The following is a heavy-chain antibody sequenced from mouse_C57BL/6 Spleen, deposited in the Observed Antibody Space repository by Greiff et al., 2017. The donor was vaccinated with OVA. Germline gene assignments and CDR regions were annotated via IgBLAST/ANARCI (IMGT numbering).Heavy chain of an antibody. CDR3: ARGPIYYDYDWFAY. V-gene: IGHV1-64*01. CDR1: GYTFTSYW. Sequence: VKLQQPGAELVKPGASVKLSCKASGYTFTSYWMHWVKQRPGQGLEWIGMIHPNSGSTNYNEKFKSKATLTVDKSSSTAYMQLSSLTSEDSAVYYCARGPIYYDYDWFAYWGQGTLVTVSA. CDR2: IHPNSGST. D-gene: IGHD2-4*01. J-gene: IGHJ3*01.